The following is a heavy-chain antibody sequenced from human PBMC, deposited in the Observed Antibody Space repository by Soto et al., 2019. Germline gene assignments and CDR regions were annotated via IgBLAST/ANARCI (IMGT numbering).Heavy chain of an antibody. V-gene: IGHV1-46*01. CDR1: GYTFTSYY. Sequence: VASVKVSCKASGYTFTSYYMHWVRQAPGQGLEWMGVIEPSGGSTSYAQRFQGRVTMTRDTSIGTAYMELRSLRSEDTAVYYCARESPPADYWGQGTLVTVSS. CDR2: IEPSGGST. J-gene: IGHJ4*02. CDR3: ARESPPADY.